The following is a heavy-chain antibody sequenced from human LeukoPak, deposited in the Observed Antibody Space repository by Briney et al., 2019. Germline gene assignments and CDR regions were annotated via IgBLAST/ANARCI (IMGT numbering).Heavy chain of an antibody. V-gene: IGHV4-39*07. CDR3: ARDQGGRSPLFDY. J-gene: IGHJ4*02. CDR2: IYYSGST. D-gene: IGHD1-14*01. CDR1: GGSISSSSYY. Sequence: SETLCLTCTVSGGSISSSSYYWGWIRQPPGKGLEWIGSIYYSGSTYYNPSLKSRVTISVDTSKNQFSLKLSSVTAADTAVYYCARDQGGRSPLFDYWGQGTLVTVSS.